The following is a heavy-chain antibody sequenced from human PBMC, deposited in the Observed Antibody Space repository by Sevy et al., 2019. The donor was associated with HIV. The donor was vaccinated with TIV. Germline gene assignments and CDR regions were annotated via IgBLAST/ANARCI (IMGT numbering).Heavy chain of an antibody. CDR1: GGSISSYY. V-gene: IGHV4-59*08. CDR2: IYYSGSA. CDR3: ASGGVGFPSRNAFDI. Sequence: SETLSLTCTVSGGSISSYYWSWIRQPPGKGLEWIGYIYYSGSANYNPSLKSRVTISVDTSKNQFSLKLSSVTAADTAVYYCASGGVGFPSRNAFDIWGQGTMVTVSS. D-gene: IGHD3-10*01. J-gene: IGHJ3*02.